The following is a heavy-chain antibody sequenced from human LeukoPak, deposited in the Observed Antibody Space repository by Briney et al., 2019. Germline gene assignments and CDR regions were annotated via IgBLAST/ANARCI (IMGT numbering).Heavy chain of an antibody. CDR1: GYTFTGYY. CDR2: INPNSGGT. Sequence: ASVKVSCKASGYTFTGYYMHWVRQAPGQGLEWMGWINPNSGGTNYAQKFQGRVTMTRDTSNSTAYMELSRLRSDDTAVYYCASTAPYYYYYGMDVWGQGTTVTVSS. CDR3: ASTAPYYYYYGMDV. V-gene: IGHV1-2*02. J-gene: IGHJ6*02.